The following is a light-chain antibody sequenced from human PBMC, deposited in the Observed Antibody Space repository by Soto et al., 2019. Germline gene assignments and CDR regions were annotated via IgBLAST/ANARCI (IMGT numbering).Light chain of an antibody. CDR2: GTS. CDR3: QQYDASPGT. V-gene: IGKV3-20*01. CDR1: QSVSVSY. J-gene: IGKJ2*01. Sequence: EIVLTQSPGTLSLSPGERATLSCRASQSVSVSYLAWYQQKPGQTPRLLISGTSTRATGIPDRFSGSVSGTDFTLTISRLEPEDFAVYYCQQYDASPGTFGQGTKLEIK.